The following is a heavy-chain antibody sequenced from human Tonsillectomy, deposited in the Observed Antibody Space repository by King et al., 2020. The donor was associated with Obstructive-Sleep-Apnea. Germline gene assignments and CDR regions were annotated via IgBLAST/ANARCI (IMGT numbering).Heavy chain of an antibody. CDR3: ASTSTNDDILTSYPEPPNWFDP. V-gene: IGHV4-30-2*01. CDR2: IYHSGST. Sequence: LQLQESGSGLVKPSQTLSLTCAVSGGSISSGGYSWSWIRQPPGKGLEWIGYIYHSGSTYYNPSLKSRVTISVDRSKNQFSLKLSSVTAADTAVYYCASTSTNDDILTSYPEPPNWFDPWGQGTLVTVSS. D-gene: IGHD3-9*01. CDR1: GGSISSGGYS. J-gene: IGHJ5*02.